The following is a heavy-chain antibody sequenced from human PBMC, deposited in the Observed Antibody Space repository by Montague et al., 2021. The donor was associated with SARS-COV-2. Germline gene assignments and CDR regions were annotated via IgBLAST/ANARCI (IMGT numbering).Heavy chain of an antibody. CDR2: IGFDGSNE. V-gene: IGHV3-33*06. Sequence: SLRLSCAASGFSFSSYGMHWVRQAPGKGLEWVAVIGFDGSNEYYADPVKGRFTISRDNSKNTLYLQMNSLRAEDTAVYYCAKDQGRERKRAFDSWGQGILVTVSS. CDR1: GFSFSSYG. D-gene: IGHD1-26*01. CDR3: AKDQGRERKRAFDS. J-gene: IGHJ4*02.